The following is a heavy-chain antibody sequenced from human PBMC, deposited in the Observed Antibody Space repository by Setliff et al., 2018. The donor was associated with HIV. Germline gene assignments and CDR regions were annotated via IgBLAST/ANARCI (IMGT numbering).Heavy chain of an antibody. V-gene: IGHV1-8*02. D-gene: IGHD7-27*01. CDR3: ARGADYLGIPSYYYYYMDV. J-gene: IGHJ6*03. Sequence: ASVKVSCKASGYTFTSYDVYWVRQATGQGLEWMGWMNPNSGNTGYAQRFQGRVTMTRNTSKSTAYMELSSLRSGDTAVYYCARGADYLGIPSYYYYYMDVWGKGTTVTV. CDR1: GYTFTSYD. CDR2: MNPNSGNT.